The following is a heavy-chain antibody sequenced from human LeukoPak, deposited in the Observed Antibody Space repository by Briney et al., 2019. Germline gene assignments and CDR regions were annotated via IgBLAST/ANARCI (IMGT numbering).Heavy chain of an antibody. CDR3: ARGYYDSNAQLFDY. CDR2: IKHDASEK. J-gene: IGHJ4*02. CDR1: GFTFSSYW. Sequence: GGSLRLSCAASGFTFSSYWMSWVRQAPGKGLEWVANIKHDASEKYFMESLKGRFTISRDNAKNSLYLQMNSLRAEDTAMYYCARGYYDSNAQLFDYWGQGTLVTVSS. V-gene: IGHV3-7*01. D-gene: IGHD3-22*01.